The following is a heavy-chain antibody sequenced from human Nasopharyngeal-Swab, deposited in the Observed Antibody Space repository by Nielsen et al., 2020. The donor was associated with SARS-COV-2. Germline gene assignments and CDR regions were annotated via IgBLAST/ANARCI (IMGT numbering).Heavy chain of an antibody. CDR2: ISYDGSDQ. D-gene: IGHD2-21*01. CDR3: AKAPYLRGLDV. CDR1: GFTFRSYA. Sequence: GSLKISCAASGFTFRSYAMYWVRQAPGKGLEWVAVISYDGSDQYYADSVKGRFTISRDNSKNTLYLQMNSLRVEDTAVYYCAKAPYLRGLDVWGQGTTVTVSS. V-gene: IGHV3-30*04. J-gene: IGHJ6*02.